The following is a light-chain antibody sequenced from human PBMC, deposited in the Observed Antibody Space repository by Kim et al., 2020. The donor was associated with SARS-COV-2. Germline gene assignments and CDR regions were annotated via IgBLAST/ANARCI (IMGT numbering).Light chain of an antibody. CDR3: QQRRYWPRT. J-gene: IGKJ1*01. CDR2: DSS. V-gene: IGKV3-11*01. Sequence: LYHVERAPLSCRASHNIETYLAWYQQKPGQAPRLVIYDSSYRDTGIPARFSGSGSGTDFTLAISSLEPEDFAVYYCQQRRYWPRTFGQGTKVDIK. CDR1: HNIETY.